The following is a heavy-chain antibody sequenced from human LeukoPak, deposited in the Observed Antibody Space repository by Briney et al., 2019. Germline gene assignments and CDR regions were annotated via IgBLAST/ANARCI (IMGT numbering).Heavy chain of an antibody. CDR2: ISDSGNT. CDR3: ARGFYYDYVWGSYRYNIHFDY. Sequence: SETLSLTCTISGGSISNRSYYWGWIRQPPGKGLEWIGKISDSGNTYYNPSLKSRVTISVDTSKNQFSLKLSSVTAADTAVYYCARGFYYDYVWGSYRYNIHFDYWGQGTLVTVSS. V-gene: IGHV4-39*07. J-gene: IGHJ4*02. D-gene: IGHD3-16*02. CDR1: GGSISNRSYY.